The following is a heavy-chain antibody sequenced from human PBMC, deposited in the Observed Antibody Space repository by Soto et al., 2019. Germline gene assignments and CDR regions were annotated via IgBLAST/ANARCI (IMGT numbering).Heavy chain of an antibody. V-gene: IGHV1-8*01. J-gene: IGHJ4*02. CDR2: MNPESGST. CDR3: ARSGRGSNVNFDY. Sequence: QVQLVQSGAEVRTPGASVKVSCKASGYSFTSYDINWVRQATGQGSEWMGWMNPESGSTGYVQKFQGRVTMTRNTATSTAYMELSSLRSEDTAVYYCARSGRGSNVNFDYWGQGSLVTVSS. D-gene: IGHD3-10*01. CDR1: GYSFTSYD.